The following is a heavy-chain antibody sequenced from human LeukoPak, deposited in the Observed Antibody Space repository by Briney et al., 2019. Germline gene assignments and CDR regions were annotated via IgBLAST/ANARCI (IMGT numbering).Heavy chain of an antibody. CDR3: AKDLYYDLLMGTFDH. CDR1: GLIFRSYA. CDR2: ISGSGGAI. Sequence: RGSLRLSCAASGLIFRSYAMSWVRQAPGKGLEWVSAISGSGGAIDYAGSVKGRFTISRDNSKNTMDLQMNSLRAEDTAVYYCAKDLYYDLLMGTFDHWGQGTLVTVSS. J-gene: IGHJ4*02. V-gene: IGHV3-23*01. D-gene: IGHD3-9*01.